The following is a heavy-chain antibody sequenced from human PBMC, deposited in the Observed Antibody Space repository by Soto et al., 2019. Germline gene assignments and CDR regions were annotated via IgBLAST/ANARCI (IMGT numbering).Heavy chain of an antibody. Sequence: GGSLRLSCAASGFTFSSYAMSWVRQAPGKGLEWVSAISGSGGSTYYADSVKGRFTISRDNSKNTLYLQMNSLRAEDTAVYYCAKDSPESYLGSIVVVPSLGVPPDGSYGMEVWGQGTTVTVSS. CDR1: GFTFSSYA. V-gene: IGHV3-23*01. D-gene: IGHD2-15*01. CDR3: AKDSPESYLGSIVVVPSLGVPPDGSYGMEV. CDR2: ISGSGGST. J-gene: IGHJ6*02.